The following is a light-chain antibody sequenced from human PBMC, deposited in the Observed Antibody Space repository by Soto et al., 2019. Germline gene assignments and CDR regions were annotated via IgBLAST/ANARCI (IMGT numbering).Light chain of an antibody. Sequence: EIVLTQSPGTLSLSPGERATLSCRASQSVSSSYLAWYQQKPGQAPRLLICGASSRATGIPDRFSGSGSGTDFTLTISRLEPEDFAVYYCQQYGSSTGFTFGPGTKVDIK. CDR2: GAS. V-gene: IGKV3-20*01. J-gene: IGKJ3*01. CDR3: QQYGSSTGFT. CDR1: QSVSSSY.